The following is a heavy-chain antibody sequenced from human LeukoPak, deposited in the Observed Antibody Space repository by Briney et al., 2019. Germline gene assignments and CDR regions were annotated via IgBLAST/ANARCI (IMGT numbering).Heavy chain of an antibody. V-gene: IGHV3-74*01. D-gene: IGHD3-3*01. CDR2: INTDGSST. CDR1: GFTFSSYW. CDR3: AREAIGSRYSYYDFWSDPNWFDP. J-gene: IGHJ5*02. Sequence: PGGSLRLSCAASGFTFSSYWMHWVRQAPGKGLVWVSRINTDGSSTSYADSVKGRFTISRDNAKNTLYLQMNSLRAEDTAVYYCAREAIGSRYSYYDFWSDPNWFDPWGQGTLVTVSS.